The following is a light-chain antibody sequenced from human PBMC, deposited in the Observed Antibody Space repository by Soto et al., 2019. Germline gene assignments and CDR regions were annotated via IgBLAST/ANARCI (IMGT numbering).Light chain of an antibody. CDR3: QQYNKWPLT. CDR2: HAP. Sequence: EIVLTQSPATLSVSPGERATLSCRASQSVSNNLAWYQQKPGQAPRLLIYHAPTRATGIPARFSGSGSGTEFTLTISSLQSEDFAVYYCQQYNKWPLTFGGGTKVEIK. CDR1: QSVSNN. J-gene: IGKJ4*01. V-gene: IGKV3-15*01.